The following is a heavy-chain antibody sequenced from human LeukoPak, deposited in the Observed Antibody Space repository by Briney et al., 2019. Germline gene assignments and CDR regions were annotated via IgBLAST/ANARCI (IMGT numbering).Heavy chain of an antibody. CDR3: ARHRSGYYRFDY. D-gene: IGHD3-22*01. J-gene: IGHJ4*02. V-gene: IGHV4-59*08. CDR2: IYYGGST. Sequence: SETLSLTCTVSGGSISSYYWSWIRQPPGKGLEWIGYIYYGGSTNYNPSLKSRVTISVDTSKNQFSLKLSSVTAADTAVYYCARHRSGYYRFDYWGQGTLVTVSS. CDR1: GGSISSYY.